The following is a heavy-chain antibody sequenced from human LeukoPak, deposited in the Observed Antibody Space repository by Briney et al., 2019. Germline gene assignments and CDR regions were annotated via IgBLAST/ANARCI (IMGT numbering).Heavy chain of an antibody. CDR1: GFAFNTYS. V-gene: IGHV3-30*01. CDR2: ISSDGSKT. Sequence: QPGRSLRLSCAASGFAFNTYSLHWVRQAPDTGLEWMAGISSDGSKTYYADSVQDRFTISRDNSKNTLYLQMNSLRADDTAVYYCARDLIVITFDWHHWYFDLWGRGTLVTVSS. CDR3: ARDLIVITFDWHHWYFDL. D-gene: IGHD3-9*01. J-gene: IGHJ2*01.